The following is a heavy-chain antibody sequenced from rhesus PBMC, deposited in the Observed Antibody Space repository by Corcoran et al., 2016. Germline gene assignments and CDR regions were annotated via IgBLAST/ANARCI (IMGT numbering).Heavy chain of an antibody. CDR3: ARGVAAAGPYFDY. J-gene: IGHJ4*01. V-gene: IGHV4S7*01. CDR2: IYGSIGST. Sequence: QVQLQESGPGLVQPSETLSLHRACPGGSTSDSYNGNRIRQPPGKGREWVGNIYGSIGSTYYNPSLKSLVTISKDTSKNQFSLKLSSVTAADTAVYYCARGVAAAGPYFDYWGQGVLVTVSS. D-gene: IGHD6-31*01. CDR1: GGSTSDSYN.